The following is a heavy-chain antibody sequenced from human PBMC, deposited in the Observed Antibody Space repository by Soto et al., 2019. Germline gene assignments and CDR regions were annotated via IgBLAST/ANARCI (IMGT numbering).Heavy chain of an antibody. CDR3: ARVTPWYYDGSGYIDY. J-gene: IGHJ4*02. D-gene: IGHD3-22*01. CDR2: ISTYNGNT. Sequence: ASVKVSCKPSGYTFSSYGISWVRQAPGQGLEWMGWISTYNGNTNHAQKFQGRVTMTTDTSTSTAYMELRSLRSDDTAVYYCARVTPWYYDGSGYIDYWGQGTLVTVSS. V-gene: IGHV1-18*01. CDR1: GYTFSSYG.